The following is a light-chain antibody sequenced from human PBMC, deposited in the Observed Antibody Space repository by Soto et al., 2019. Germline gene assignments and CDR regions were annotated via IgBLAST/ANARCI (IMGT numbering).Light chain of an antibody. CDR1: SSDVGRYNY. CDR3: NSYADSNTYV. CDR2: DVS. Sequence: QSALTQPPSASGSPGQPVTISCTGTSSDVGRYNYVSWYQHHPGKAPKLIIYDVSQRPSGVPDRFSGSKSGNTASLTVSGLQAEDEADYYCNSYADSNTYVFGTGTKVTVL. V-gene: IGLV2-8*01. J-gene: IGLJ1*01.